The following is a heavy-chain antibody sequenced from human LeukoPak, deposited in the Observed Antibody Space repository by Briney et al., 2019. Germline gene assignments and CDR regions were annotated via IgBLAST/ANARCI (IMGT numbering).Heavy chain of an antibody. CDR3: ARVRSGRANYYYYMDV. CDR1: GYTFTGYY. Sequence: ASVKVSCKASGYTFTGYYMHWVRQAPGQGLEWMGWINPNSGGTNYAQKFQGRVTMTRDTSISTAYMELSRLRSHDTAVYYCARVRSGRANYYYYMDVWGEGATVTVSS. CDR2: INPNSGGT. J-gene: IGHJ6*03. D-gene: IGHD1-26*01. V-gene: IGHV1-2*02.